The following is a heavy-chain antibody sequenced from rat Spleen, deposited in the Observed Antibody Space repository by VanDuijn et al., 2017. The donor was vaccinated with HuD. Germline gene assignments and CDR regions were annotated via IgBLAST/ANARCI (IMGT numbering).Heavy chain of an antibody. Sequence: EVQLVESGGGLVQPGRSLKLSCAASGFTFSNYGMAWVRQAPTKGLEWVATISYDGSSTYYRDSVKGRFTISRDDAKSTLYLQMNSLGSEDTATYYCTRGPPFDHWGQGVMVTVSS. CDR1: GFTFSNYG. CDR3: TRGPPFDH. CDR2: ISYDGSST. J-gene: IGHJ2*01. D-gene: IGHD3-1*01. V-gene: IGHV5-29*01.